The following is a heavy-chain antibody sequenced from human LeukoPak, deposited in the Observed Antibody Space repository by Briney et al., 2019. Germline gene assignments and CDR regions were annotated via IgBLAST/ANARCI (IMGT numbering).Heavy chain of an antibody. CDR2: INPNSGGT. D-gene: IGHD6-19*01. CDR3: ARDGGHTSGWLHADY. CDR1: GYTFTGYS. J-gene: IGHJ4*02. V-gene: IGHV1-2*02. Sequence: GASVKVSCKASGYTFTGYSIHWVRQAPGQGLEWMGWINPNSGGTNYAQQFQGRVTMTRDTSISTAYMELSRLRSDDTAVYYCARDGGHTSGWLHADYWGQGTLVTVSS.